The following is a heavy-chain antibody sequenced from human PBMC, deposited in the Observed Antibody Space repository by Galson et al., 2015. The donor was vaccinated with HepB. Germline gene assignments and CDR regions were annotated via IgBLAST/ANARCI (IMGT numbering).Heavy chain of an antibody. V-gene: IGHV3-30*02. Sequence: SLRLSCAASGFTFSSYGMHWVRQAPGKGLEWVAFIRYDGSNKYYADSVKGRFTISRDNSKNTLYLQMNSLRAEDTAVYYCASLPPPYGSGSYYPDYWGQGTLVTVSS. D-gene: IGHD3-10*01. CDR1: GFTFSSYG. CDR3: ASLPPPYGSGSYYPDY. CDR2: IRYDGSNK. J-gene: IGHJ4*02.